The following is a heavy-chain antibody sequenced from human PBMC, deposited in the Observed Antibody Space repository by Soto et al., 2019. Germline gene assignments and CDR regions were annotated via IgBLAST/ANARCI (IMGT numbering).Heavy chain of an antibody. Sequence: ASVNVSGKASGYSCTGYYMHWVRQAPGQGLEWMGWINPNSGGTNYAQKFQGWVTMTRDTSISTAYMELSRLRSDDTAVYYCARDLRVDSYGPYDAFDIWGQGTMVTVSS. CDR2: INPNSGGT. CDR3: ARDLRVDSYGPYDAFDI. CDR1: GYSCTGYY. D-gene: IGHD5-18*01. J-gene: IGHJ3*02. V-gene: IGHV1-2*04.